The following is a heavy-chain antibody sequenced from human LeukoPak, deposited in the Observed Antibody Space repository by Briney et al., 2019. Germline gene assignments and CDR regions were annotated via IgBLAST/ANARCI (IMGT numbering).Heavy chain of an antibody. CDR1: GGSVNSGDYY. CDR3: VRDLSESSSFGS. V-gene: IGHV4-61*08. D-gene: IGHD5/OR15-5a*01. J-gene: IGHJ4*02. CDR2: VYYSGTT. Sequence: PSETLSLTCSVSGGSVNSGDYYWSWIRQPPGKRLEWIGYVYYSGTTKYNPSLKSRVTMSVDSSKNQFSLTLISVTAADTAVYYCVRDLSESSSFGSWGQGTLVTVSS.